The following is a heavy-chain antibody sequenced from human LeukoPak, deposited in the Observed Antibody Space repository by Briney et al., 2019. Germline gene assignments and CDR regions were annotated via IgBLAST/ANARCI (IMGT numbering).Heavy chain of an antibody. V-gene: IGHV3-74*01. J-gene: IGHJ5*02. D-gene: IGHD6-13*01. CDR3: AKGRYSSSWFENWFDP. Sequence: GGSLRLSCAASGFSFSVYWLHWVRQAPGKGPVWVSRIKTDGSITDYADFVKGRFTISRDNAKNTLYLQMNSLRAEDTAVYYCAKGRYSSSWFENWFDPWGQGTLVTVSS. CDR2: IKTDGSIT. CDR1: GFSFSVYW.